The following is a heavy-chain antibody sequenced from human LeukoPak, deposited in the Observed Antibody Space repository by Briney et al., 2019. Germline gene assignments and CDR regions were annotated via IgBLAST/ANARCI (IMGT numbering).Heavy chain of an antibody. CDR2: IVPDDSDP. V-gene: IGHV5-51*01. CDR1: GYSFASYW. Sequence: GESLKIPGKGSGYSFASYWIGWGRKMPGKGLEGLGIIVPDDSDPRYSPSVEGQVPISADKSISTAYLQWSSLKASDTAMYYCARVGSSTWYDFDHWGQGTLVTVSS. J-gene: IGHJ4*02. D-gene: IGHD6-13*01. CDR3: ARVGSSTWYDFDH.